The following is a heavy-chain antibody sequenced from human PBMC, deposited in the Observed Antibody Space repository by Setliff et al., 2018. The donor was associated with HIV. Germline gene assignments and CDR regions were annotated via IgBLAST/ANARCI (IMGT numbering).Heavy chain of an antibody. CDR2: MNPNTGVA. CDR1: GHTLSNSD. V-gene: IGHV1-8*01. CDR3: ASGKGVGGVIITGGLDV. J-gene: IGHJ6*04. D-gene: IGHD3-10*01. Sequence: GALVKVSCKASGHTLSNSDIHWVRRATGQGLEWMGWMNPNTGVAGYALKFQGRVTMTRDTSISTAYMELSSLTSEDTAVYWCASGKGVGGVIITGGLDVWGKGTTVTVSS.